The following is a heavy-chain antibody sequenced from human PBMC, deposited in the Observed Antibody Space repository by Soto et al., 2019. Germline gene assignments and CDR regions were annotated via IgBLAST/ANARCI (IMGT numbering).Heavy chain of an antibody. J-gene: IGHJ4*02. D-gene: IGHD2-21*02. CDR3: ARQMTSQFDY. CDR2: INPTDSYA. Sequence: PGESLKISCEGSGYSFTSFRVNWVRQIPGKGLEWMGRINPTDSYAEYSPSFQGHVTISIDKSVNTAYLQWSSLKASDTAVYYCARQMTSQFDYWGQGTLVTAPQ. V-gene: IGHV5-10-1*01. CDR1: GYSFTSFR.